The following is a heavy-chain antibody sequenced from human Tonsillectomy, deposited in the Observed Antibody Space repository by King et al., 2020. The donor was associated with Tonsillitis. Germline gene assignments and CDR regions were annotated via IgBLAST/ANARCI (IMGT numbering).Heavy chain of an antibody. D-gene: IGHD5-18*01. CDR1: GFSLTTGGES. J-gene: IGHJ4*02. CDR2: IYWDDDK. CDR3: AHRRGTAMPSYYFDF. V-gene: IGHV2-5*02. Sequence: ITLKESGPTLVKPTQTLTLTCALSGFSLTTGGESVGWIRQPPGKALEWLALIYWDDDKHYSPPLKSRLTIAKDTSKNQVVLTMTNMDPVDTATYYCAHRRGTAMPSYYFDFWGQGTLVTVSS.